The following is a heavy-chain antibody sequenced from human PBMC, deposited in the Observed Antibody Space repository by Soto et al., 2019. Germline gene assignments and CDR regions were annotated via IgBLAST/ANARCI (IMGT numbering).Heavy chain of an antibody. J-gene: IGHJ4*02. CDR2: IYWDDDK. V-gene: IGHV2-5*02. CDR1: GFSLSTSGVG. CDR3: AHYYYDSSGVDY. Sequence: QITLKESGPTLVKPTQTLTLTCTFSGFSLSTSGVGVGWIRQPPGKAPEWLALIYWDDDKRYSPSLKSRLTITKDTSKNQVVLTMTNMDPVDTATYYCAHYYYDSSGVDYWGQGTLVTVSS. D-gene: IGHD3-22*01.